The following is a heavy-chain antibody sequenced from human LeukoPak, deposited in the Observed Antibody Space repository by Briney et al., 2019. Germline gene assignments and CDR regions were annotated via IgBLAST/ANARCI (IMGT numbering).Heavy chain of an antibody. CDR3: ARDRYDFWSGLIPC. D-gene: IGHD3-3*01. CDR2: INPSGGST. J-gene: IGHJ4*02. Sequence: ASVTVSCKASGFTFTSYYMHWVRQAPGQGLEWMEIINPSGGSTSYAQKFQGRVTMTRDTSTSTVYMELSSLRSEDTAVYYCARDRYDFWSGLIPCWGQGTLVTVSS. V-gene: IGHV1-46*01. CDR1: GFTFTSYY.